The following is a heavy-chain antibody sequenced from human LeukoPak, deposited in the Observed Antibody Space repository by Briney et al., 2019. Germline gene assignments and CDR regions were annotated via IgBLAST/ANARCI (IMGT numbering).Heavy chain of an antibody. CDR1: LFTFSNVW. CDR3: TTHTVTHDY. V-gene: IGHV3-15*01. D-gene: IGHD4-17*01. CDR2: IKSKSDGGTT. J-gene: IGHJ4*02. Sequence: GGSLRLSCAASLFTFSNVWMTWVRQVPGKGLEWVGHIKSKSDGGTTDFAAPVKGRFTISRDDSKNTLYLQMNSLKTDDTAVYYCTTHTVTHDYWGQGTLVIVSS.